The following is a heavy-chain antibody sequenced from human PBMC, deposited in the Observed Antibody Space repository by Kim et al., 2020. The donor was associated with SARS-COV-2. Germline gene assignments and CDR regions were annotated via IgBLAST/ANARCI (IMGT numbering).Heavy chain of an antibody. CDR3: ARELEDDILTGNY. Sequence: SVKGRFTISRDNAKNSLYLQMNSLRAEDTAVYYCARELEDDILTGNYWGQGTLVTVSS. V-gene: IGHV3-21*01. J-gene: IGHJ4*02. D-gene: IGHD3-9*01.